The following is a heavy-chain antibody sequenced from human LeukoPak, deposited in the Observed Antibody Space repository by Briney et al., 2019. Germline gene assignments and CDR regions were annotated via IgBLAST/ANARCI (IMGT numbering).Heavy chain of an antibody. CDR1: GFTFDDYA. J-gene: IGHJ4*02. D-gene: IGHD4-23*01. CDR2: ISWKSGRI. V-gene: IGHV3-9*01. CDR3: ARYYGGNSACDY. Sequence: GGSLRLSCAACGFTFDDYAMHWVRQAPGKGLEWVSGISWKSGRIGYADSVKGRFTISRDNAKNSLYLQMNSLRAEDTAVYYCARYYGGNSACDYWGQGTLVTVPS.